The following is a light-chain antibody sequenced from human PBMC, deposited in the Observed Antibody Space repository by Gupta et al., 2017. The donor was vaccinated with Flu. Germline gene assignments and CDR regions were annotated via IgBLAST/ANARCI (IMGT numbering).Light chain of an antibody. CDR2: GAF. CDR3: QQYNNWPIT. J-gene: IGKJ4*01. Sequence: PARLSVSPGERATLSSRASQSVSSNLAWYQQKPGQAPRLLIYGAFTRATGLPARFSGSGSGTEFTLTISSLHSEDFAVYYCQQYNNWPITFGGGTKVEIK. V-gene: IGKV3-15*01. CDR1: QSVSSN.